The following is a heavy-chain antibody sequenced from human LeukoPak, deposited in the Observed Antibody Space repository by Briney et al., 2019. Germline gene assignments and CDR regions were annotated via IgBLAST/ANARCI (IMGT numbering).Heavy chain of an antibody. CDR3: ARGFRGWYAEGFDY. D-gene: IGHD6-19*01. V-gene: IGHV3-7*01. CDR1: GFTSSSYW. CDR2: IRQDGSEK. Sequence: GGSLRLSCAASGFTSSSYWMSWVRQPPGKGLEWVANIRQDGSEKYYVDSVKGRFTISRDNAKNSLYLQMNSLRAEDTAVYYCARGFRGWYAEGFDYWGQGTLVTVSS. J-gene: IGHJ4*02.